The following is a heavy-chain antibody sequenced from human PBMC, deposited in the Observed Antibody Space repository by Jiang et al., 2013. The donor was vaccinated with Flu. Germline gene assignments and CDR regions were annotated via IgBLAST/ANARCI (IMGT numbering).Heavy chain of an antibody. V-gene: IGHV3-7*03. CDR1: GFTFSSYW. D-gene: IGHD4/OR15-4a*01. J-gene: IGHJ4*02. CDR2: IGQDGSER. Sequence: QLLESGGGVVQPGRSLRLSCAASGFTFSSYWMNWVRQAPGKGLEWVANIGQDGSERYYVDSVKGRFTISRDSTKNSLYLQMNSLRAEDTAVYYCARERLSVPVYYFDYWGQGTLVTVSS. CDR3: ARERLSVPVYYFDY.